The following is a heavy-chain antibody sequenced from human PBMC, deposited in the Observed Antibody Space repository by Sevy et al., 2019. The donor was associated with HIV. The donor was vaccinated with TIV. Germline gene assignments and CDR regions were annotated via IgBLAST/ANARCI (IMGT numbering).Heavy chain of an antibody. V-gene: IGHV3-30-3*01. CDR1: GFTCSSYA. J-gene: IGHJ5*02. CDR2: ISYDGSNK. CDR3: ERHTLNCFDP. Sequence: GGSLRLSCAASGFTCSSYAMHWVRQAPGKGLEWVAVISYDGSNKYYADSVKGRFTISRDNSKNTLYLQMNSLRAEHTAVYYSERHTLNCFDPWGQGTPVNVSS.